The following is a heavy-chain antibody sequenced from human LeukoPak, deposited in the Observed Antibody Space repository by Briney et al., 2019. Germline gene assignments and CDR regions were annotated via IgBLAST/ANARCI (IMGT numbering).Heavy chain of an antibody. J-gene: IGHJ6*02. Sequence: ASVKVSCKASGYTFTSYYMHWVRQAPGQGLEWMGIINPSGGSTSYAQKFQGRVTMTRDTSTSTVYMELSSLRSEDTAVYYCARDVSYPTWIQLWDPTYGMDVWGQGTTVTVSS. V-gene: IGHV1-46*01. D-gene: IGHD5-18*01. CDR3: ARDVSYPTWIQLWDPTYGMDV. CDR2: INPSGGST. CDR1: GYTFTSYY.